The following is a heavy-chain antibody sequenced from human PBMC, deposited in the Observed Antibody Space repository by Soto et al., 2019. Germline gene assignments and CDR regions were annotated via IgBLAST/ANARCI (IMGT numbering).Heavy chain of an antibody. J-gene: IGHJ6*02. D-gene: IGHD6-19*01. CDR2: ISYDGSNK. Sequence: LRLSCAASGFTFSSYAMHWVRQAPGKGLEWVAVISYDGSNKYYADSVKGRFTISRDNSKNTLYLQMNSLRAEDTAGYYCAREWIAVAGSYYGMDVWGQGTTVTVSS. V-gene: IGHV3-30-3*01. CDR1: GFTFSSYA. CDR3: AREWIAVAGSYYGMDV.